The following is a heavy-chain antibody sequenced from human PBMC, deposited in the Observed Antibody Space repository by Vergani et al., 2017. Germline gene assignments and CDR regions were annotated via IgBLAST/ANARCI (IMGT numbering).Heavy chain of an antibody. CDR3: ARHKEQLVPGNYYYYYYMDV. J-gene: IGHJ6*03. V-gene: IGHV4-61*02. CDR1: GGSISSGSYY. Sequence: QVQLQESGPGLVKPSQTLSLTCTVSGGSISSGSYYWSWIRQPAGKGLEWIGRIYTSGSTNYNPSLKSRVTISVDTSKNQFSLKLSSVTAADTAVYYCARHKEQLVPGNYYYYYYMDVWGKGTTVTVSS. CDR2: IYTSGST. D-gene: IGHD6-13*01.